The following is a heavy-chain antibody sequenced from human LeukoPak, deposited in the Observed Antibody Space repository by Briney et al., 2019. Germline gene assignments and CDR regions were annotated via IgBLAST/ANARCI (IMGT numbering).Heavy chain of an antibody. V-gene: IGHV3-48*01. CDR2: ISSSSATM. J-gene: IGHJ4*02. D-gene: IGHD6-19*01. CDR3: AKGRRYSSGWYHFDY. CDR1: GFTFSSSE. Sequence: GGSLRLSCAASGFTFSSSEMNWARQAPGKGPEWVSYISSSSATMYYADSVKGRFTISRDNSKNTLYLQMNSLRAEDTAVYYCAKGRRYSSGWYHFDYWGQGTLVTVSS.